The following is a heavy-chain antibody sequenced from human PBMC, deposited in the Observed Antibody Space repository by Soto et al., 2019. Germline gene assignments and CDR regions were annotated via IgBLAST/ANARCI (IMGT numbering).Heavy chain of an antibody. V-gene: IGHV3-53*01. CDR2: IYSGGST. D-gene: IGHD3-22*01. CDR1: GFIVSSNY. J-gene: IGHJ3*02. Sequence: PGGSLRLSCAASGFIVSSNYMSWVRQAPGKGLEWVSVIYSGGSTYYADSVKGRFTISRDNSKNTLYLQMNSLRAEDTAVYYCARHDYDNSGYYLAFDIWGQGTMVTVSS. CDR3: ARHDYDNSGYYLAFDI.